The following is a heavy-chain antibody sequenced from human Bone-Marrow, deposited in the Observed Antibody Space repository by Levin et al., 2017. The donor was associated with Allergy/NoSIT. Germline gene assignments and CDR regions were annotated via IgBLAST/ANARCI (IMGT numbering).Heavy chain of an antibody. CDR3: ARVHCGGDCYGPGRQGYYYGMDV. D-gene: IGHD2-21*02. J-gene: IGHJ6*02. CDR1: GGSISSGDYY. CDR2: IYYRGST. V-gene: IGHV4-31*03. Sequence: SETLSLTCTVSGGSISSGDYYWTWIRLHPGKGLEWIGYIYYRGSTYYNPSLKSRVTISVDTSKNHFSLKLSSVSAADTAVYYCARVHCGGDCYGPGRQGYYYGMDVWGPGTTVTVSS.